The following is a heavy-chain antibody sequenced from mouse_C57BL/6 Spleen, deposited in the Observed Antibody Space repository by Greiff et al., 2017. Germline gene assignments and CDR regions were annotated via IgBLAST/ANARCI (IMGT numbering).Heavy chain of an antibody. J-gene: IGHJ3*01. CDR3: AGGWFAY. Sequence: QVQLQQSGAELVKPGASVKLSCKASGYTFTSYWMHWVKQRPGQGLEWIGMIHPNSGSTNYNEKFKSKATLTADKSSSTAYMQRSSLTSEDSTVYCCAGGWFAYWGQGTLVTVSA. CDR1: GYTFTSYW. D-gene: IGHD1-1*02. V-gene: IGHV1-64*01. CDR2: IHPNSGST.